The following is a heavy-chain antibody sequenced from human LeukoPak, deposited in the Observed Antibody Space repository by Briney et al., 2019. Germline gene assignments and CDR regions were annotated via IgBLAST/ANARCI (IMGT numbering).Heavy chain of an antibody. CDR3: ARMGPLPAFDI. V-gene: IGHV3-48*03. Sequence: GGSLRLSCAASGFTFSSYEMNWVRQAPGKGLEWVSYINSSGSTIYYADSVKGRFTISRDNAKNSLYLQMNSLRAEDTAVYYCARMGPLPAFDIWGQGTMVTVSS. J-gene: IGHJ3*02. CDR2: INSSGSTI. D-gene: IGHD3-16*01. CDR1: GFTFSSYE.